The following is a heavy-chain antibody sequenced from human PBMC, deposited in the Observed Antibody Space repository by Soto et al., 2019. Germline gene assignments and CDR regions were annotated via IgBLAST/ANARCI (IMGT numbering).Heavy chain of an antibody. V-gene: IGHV4-39*01. CDR3: ARYGSTANFDY. CDR2: IYYNGNT. J-gene: IGHJ4*02. CDR1: GGSISTSNYF. Sequence: SETLSLSCTVSGGSISTSNYFWGWIRQPPGKGLEWIATIYYNGNTYYNPSLKSRLTISVDTSKNQFSLKLSSVTATDTAIYYCARYGSTANFDYWGQGTLVTVSS. D-gene: IGHD3-10*01.